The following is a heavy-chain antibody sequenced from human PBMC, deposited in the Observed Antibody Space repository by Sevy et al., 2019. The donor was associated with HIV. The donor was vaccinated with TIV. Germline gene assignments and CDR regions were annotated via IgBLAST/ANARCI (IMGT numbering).Heavy chain of an antibody. CDR3: AREVFGRVDS. Sequence: GGSLRLSCAASGFTFSADWMNWVRQAPGKGLEWVANIKSDGSDKHYVDSVEGRFTISRDNAKNSLYLQMNSLRVEDTAVYYCAREVFGRVDSWGQGSLVTVSS. V-gene: IGHV3-7*01. D-gene: IGHD3-16*01. CDR2: IKSDGSDK. J-gene: IGHJ4*02. CDR1: GFTFSADW.